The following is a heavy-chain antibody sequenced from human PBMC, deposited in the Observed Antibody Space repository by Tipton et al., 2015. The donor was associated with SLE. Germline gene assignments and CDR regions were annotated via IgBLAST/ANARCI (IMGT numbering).Heavy chain of an antibody. Sequence: TLSLTCAVYGGSFSGYYWSWIRQPPGKGLEWIGEINHSGSTNYNPSLESRVTISVDTSKNQFSLKLSSVTAADTAVYYCASGAAGEGYYFGYWGQGTMVTVSS. J-gene: IGHJ4*02. CDR1: GGSFSGYY. CDR2: INHSGST. D-gene: IGHD3-16*01. CDR3: ASGAAGEGYYFGY. V-gene: IGHV4-34*01.